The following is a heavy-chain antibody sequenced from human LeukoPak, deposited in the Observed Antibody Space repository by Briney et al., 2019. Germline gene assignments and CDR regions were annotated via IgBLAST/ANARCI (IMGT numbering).Heavy chain of an antibody. D-gene: IGHD6-19*01. J-gene: IGHJ6*02. CDR2: IKQDGSEK. CDR1: GFTFSSYW. V-gene: IGHV3-7*01. Sequence: PGGSLRLSCAASGFTFSSYWMSWVRQAPGKGLEWVANIKQDGSEKYYVDSVKGRFTISRDNAKNSLYLQMNSLRAEDTAVYYCARARIAVAGAHGDYYYGMDVWGQGTTVTVSS. CDR3: ARARIAVAGAHGDYYYGMDV.